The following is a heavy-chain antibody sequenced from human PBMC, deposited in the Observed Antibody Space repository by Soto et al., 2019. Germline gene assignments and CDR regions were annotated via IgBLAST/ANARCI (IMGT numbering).Heavy chain of an antibody. J-gene: IGHJ4*02. D-gene: IGHD3-10*01. V-gene: IGHV4-34*01. CDR1: GGSFSGFY. CDR3: ARGSGSYFNNFDY. Sequence: SETQSLTGAVYGGSFSGFYWSWIRQPPGKGLEWIGEINHSGSTNYNPSLKSRVTISVDTSKNQFSLKLSSVTAADTAVYYCARGSGSYFNNFDYWGQGTLVTVSS. CDR2: INHSGST.